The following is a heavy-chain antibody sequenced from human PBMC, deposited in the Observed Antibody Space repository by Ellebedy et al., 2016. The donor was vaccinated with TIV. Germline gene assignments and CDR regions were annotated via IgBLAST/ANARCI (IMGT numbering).Heavy chain of an antibody. CDR1: GYSFTGYW. D-gene: IGHD1-1*01. Sequence: KVSCXGSGYSFTGYWISWVRQMPGKGLEWMGIIYPGDSDTRYSPSFQGQVTISADKSISTAYLQWSSLKASDTAMYYCARGERHPMNYYYYGMDVWGQGTTVTVSS. CDR3: ARGERHPMNYYYYGMDV. CDR2: IYPGDSDT. J-gene: IGHJ6*02. V-gene: IGHV5-51*01.